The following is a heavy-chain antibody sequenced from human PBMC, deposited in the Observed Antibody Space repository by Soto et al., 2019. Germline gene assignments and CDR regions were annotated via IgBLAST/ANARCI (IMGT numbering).Heavy chain of an antibody. CDR3: AREVPVVMSNCFDP. J-gene: IGHJ5*02. D-gene: IGHD2-2*01. CDR1: GYTFTSYA. CDR2: INAGNGNT. Sequence: ASVKVSCKASGYTFTSYAMHWVRQAPGQRLEWMGWINAGNGNTKYSKSFQGRVTITRDTSANTAYMELSSLRSEDTAVYYCAREVPVVMSNCFDPWGQGTLVTVSS. V-gene: IGHV1-3*01.